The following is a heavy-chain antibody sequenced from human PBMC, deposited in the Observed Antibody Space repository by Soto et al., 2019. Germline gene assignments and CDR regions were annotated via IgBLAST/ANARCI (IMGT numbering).Heavy chain of an antibody. V-gene: IGHV1-3*01. D-gene: IGHD6-13*01. CDR2: INAGNGNT. CDR1: GYTFTSYA. Sequence: GASVKVSCKASGYTFTSYAMHWVRQAPGQRLEWMGWINAGNGNTKYSQKFQGRVTITRDTSASTAYMELSSLRSEDTAVYYCARDEEAAAGTSYFAYGGQGTLVTVSS. J-gene: IGHJ4*02. CDR3: ARDEEAAAGTSYFAY.